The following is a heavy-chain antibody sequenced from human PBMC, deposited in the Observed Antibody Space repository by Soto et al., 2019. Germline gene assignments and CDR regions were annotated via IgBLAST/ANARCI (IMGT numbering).Heavy chain of an antibody. Sequence: GGSLRLSCAASGFTFSSYGMHWVRQAPGKGLEWVAVIWYDGSNKYYADSVKGRFTISRDNSKNTLYLQMNSLRAEDTAVYYCARGAPSFIAAAGTGIVDPWGQGTLVTVSS. CDR3: ARGAPSFIAAAGTGIVDP. D-gene: IGHD6-13*01. CDR1: GFTFSSYG. V-gene: IGHV3-33*01. CDR2: IWYDGSNK. J-gene: IGHJ5*02.